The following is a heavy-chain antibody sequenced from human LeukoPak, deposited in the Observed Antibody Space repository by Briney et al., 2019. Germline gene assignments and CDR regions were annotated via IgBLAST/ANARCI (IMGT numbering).Heavy chain of an antibody. V-gene: IGHV3-21*01. CDR3: AKGSYSYASLVYFDY. CDR1: GFTFSSYS. Sequence: GGSLRLSCAASGFTFSSYSMNWVRQAPGKGLEWVSSISSSSSYIYYADSVKGRFTISRDNAKNSLYLQMNSLRAEDTAVYYCAKGSYSYASLVYFDYRGQGTLVTVSS. D-gene: IGHD5-18*01. CDR2: ISSSSSYI. J-gene: IGHJ4*02.